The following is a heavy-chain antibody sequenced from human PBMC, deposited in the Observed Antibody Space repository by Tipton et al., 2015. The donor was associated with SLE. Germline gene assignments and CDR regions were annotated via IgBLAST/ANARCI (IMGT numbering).Heavy chain of an antibody. CDR1: GFTASSNY. CDR3: AKDRGDYGDY. J-gene: IGHJ4*02. CDR2: ISGSGGST. Sequence: SLRLSCAASGFTASSNYMSWVRQAPGKGLEWVSAISGSGGSTYYADSVKGRFTISRDNSKNTLYLQMNSLRAEDTAVYYCAKDRGDYGDYWGQGTLVTVSS. V-gene: IGHV3-23*01.